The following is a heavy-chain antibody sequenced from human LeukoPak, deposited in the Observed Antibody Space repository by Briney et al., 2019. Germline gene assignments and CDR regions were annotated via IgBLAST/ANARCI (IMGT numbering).Heavy chain of an antibody. V-gene: IGHV1-69*13. CDR1: GGTFRTFA. D-gene: IGHD6-25*01. CDR3: GLSGNYYYYYMDV. J-gene: IGHJ6*03. CDR2: IIPIFGIP. Sequence: ASVKVSCKASGGTFRTFAISWVRQAPRQGLEWMGGIIPIFGIPDSAQKFQGRLTITADESTTTAYMELSSLRSDDTAIYYCGLSGNYYYYYMDVWGKGTTVTISS.